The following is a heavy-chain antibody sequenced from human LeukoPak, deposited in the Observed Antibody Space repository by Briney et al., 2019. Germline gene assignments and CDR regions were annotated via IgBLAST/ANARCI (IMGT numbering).Heavy chain of an antibody. CDR3: ARGLVGATFYYYYYMDV. J-gene: IGHJ6*03. CDR2: TYYRSKWYN. D-gene: IGHD1-26*01. CDR1: GDSVSSNSAA. Sequence: SQTLSLTCAISGDSVSSNSAAWNWIRQSPSRGLEWLGRTYYRSKWYNDYAVSVKSQITINPDTSKNQFSLQLNSVTPEDTAVYYCARGLVGATFYYYYYMDVWGKGTTVTVSS. V-gene: IGHV6-1*01.